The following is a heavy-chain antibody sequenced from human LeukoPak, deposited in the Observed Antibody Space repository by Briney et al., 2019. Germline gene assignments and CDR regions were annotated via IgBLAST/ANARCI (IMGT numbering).Heavy chain of an antibody. D-gene: IGHD5-12*01. V-gene: IGHV3-30-3*01. CDR2: ISYDGSNK. CDR1: GFTFSSYA. CDR3: ARVSGYAPEY. J-gene: IGHJ4*02. Sequence: QPGGSLRLSCAASGFTFSSYAMSWVRQAPGKGLEWVAVISYDGSNKYYADSVKGRFTISRDNSKNTLYLQMNSLRAEDTAVYYCARVSGYAPEYWGQGTLVTVSS.